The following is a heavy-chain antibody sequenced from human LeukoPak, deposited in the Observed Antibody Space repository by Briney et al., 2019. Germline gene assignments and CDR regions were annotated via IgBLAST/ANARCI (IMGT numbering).Heavy chain of an antibody. V-gene: IGHV1-3*03. Sequence: ASVKVSCKASGYTFTSYAMHWVRQAPGQRLEWMGWINAGNGNTKYSQEFQGRVTITRDTSASTAYMELSSLRSEDMAVYYCARGYSDYYDSSGYFRVGAFDIWGQGTMVTVSS. CDR3: ARGYSDYYDSSGYFRVGAFDI. D-gene: IGHD3-22*01. CDR1: GYTFTSYA. CDR2: INAGNGNT. J-gene: IGHJ3*02.